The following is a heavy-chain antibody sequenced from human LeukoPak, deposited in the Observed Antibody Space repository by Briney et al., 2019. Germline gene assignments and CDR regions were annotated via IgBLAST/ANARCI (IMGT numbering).Heavy chain of an antibody. CDR2: IYYSGST. V-gene: IGHV4-39*02. CDR3: ARDSSGRGY. D-gene: IGHD6-19*01. CDR1: GGSISSSSYY. J-gene: IGHJ4*02. Sequence: SETLSLTCTASGGSISSSSYYWGWIRQPPGKGLEWIGSIYYSGSTYYNPSLKSRVTISVDTSKNQFSLKLSSVTAADTAVYYCARDSSGRGYWGQGALVTVSS.